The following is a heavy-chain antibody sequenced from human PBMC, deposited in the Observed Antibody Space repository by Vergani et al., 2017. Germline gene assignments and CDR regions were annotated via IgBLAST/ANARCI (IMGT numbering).Heavy chain of an antibody. CDR1: GITLKNAW. V-gene: IGHV3-15*01. CDR3: YTDYYDY. J-gene: IGHJ4*02. CDR2: IRSKNDGGTA. Sequence: EVQVVESGGGLIKPGGSLRLSCVVSGITLKNAWINWVRQAPGKGLEWIGRIRSKNDGGTADYAAPLKGSFTISRDDSKDSAFLLVNNLKTEDTAVYFCYTDYYDYWGQGTLVTVSS. D-gene: IGHD2-2*02.